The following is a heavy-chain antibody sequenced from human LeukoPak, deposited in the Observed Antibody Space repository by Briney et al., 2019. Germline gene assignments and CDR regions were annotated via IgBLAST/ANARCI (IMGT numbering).Heavy chain of an antibody. CDR3: ARVRGYSGYDWFGGPQPPRPFDY. J-gene: IGHJ4*02. CDR2: INTNTGNP. D-gene: IGHD5-12*01. V-gene: IGHV7-4-1*02. CDR1: GYTFTSYA. Sequence: GASVKVSCKASGYTFTSYAMNWVRQAPGQGLEWMGWINTNTGNPTYAQGFTGRFVFSLDTSVSTAYLQISSLKAEDTAVYYCARVRGYSGYDWFGGPQPPRPFDYWGQGTLVTVSS.